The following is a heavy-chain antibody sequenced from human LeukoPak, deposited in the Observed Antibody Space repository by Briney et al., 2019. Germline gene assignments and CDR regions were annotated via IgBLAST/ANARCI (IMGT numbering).Heavy chain of an antibody. D-gene: IGHD6-13*01. CDR1: GFTFSSHW. J-gene: IGHJ4*02. V-gene: IGHV3-74*03. CDR2: INTDGSST. Sequence: GGSLRLSCAASGFTFSSHWMYWVRQAPGKGLVWVSRINTDGSSTTYADSVKGRFTISRDNAKNTLYLQMNSLRAEDTAVHYCARESSSWYIGYWGQGTLVTVSS. CDR3: ARESSSWYIGY.